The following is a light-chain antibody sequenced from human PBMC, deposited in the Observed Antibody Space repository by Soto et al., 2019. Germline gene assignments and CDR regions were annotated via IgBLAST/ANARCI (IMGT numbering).Light chain of an antibody. CDR3: QQYNNWPLYT. CDR2: GAS. J-gene: IGKJ2*01. CDR1: QSVRSN. Sequence: EIVMTQSPATLSVSPGERATLSCRASQSVRSNLAWYQQKPGQAPRLLIYGASTRATGIPARFSGSRSGTEFTLTISSLQSEDFAVYYCQQYNNWPLYTFGQGTKLEIK. V-gene: IGKV3-15*01.